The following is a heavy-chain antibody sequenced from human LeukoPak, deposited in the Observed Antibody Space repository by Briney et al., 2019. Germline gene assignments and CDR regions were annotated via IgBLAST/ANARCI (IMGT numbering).Heavy chain of an antibody. V-gene: IGHV3-74*01. Sequence: GGSLRLSCAASGFTFSSHWVHWVRQAPGKGLVWVSRIASDGSSTTYADSVKGRFSISRDNAKNTLYLQMNSLRVEDTAVYYCARGRPHGNDYWGQGTLVTVSS. CDR2: IASDGSST. J-gene: IGHJ4*02. D-gene: IGHD4-23*01. CDR3: ARGRPHGNDY. CDR1: GFTFSSHW.